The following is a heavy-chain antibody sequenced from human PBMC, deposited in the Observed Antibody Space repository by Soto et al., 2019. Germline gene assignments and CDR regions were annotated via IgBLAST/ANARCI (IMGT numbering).Heavy chain of an antibody. J-gene: IGHJ6*02. CDR2: ISHGEYT. V-gene: IGHV4-30-2*03. CDR3: ARLVVVPAAGSYGMDV. Sequence: SETLSLTCAVSGGSISSGGYAWTWIRQPPGKGLEWIGYISHGEYTSYNPSLKSRITISVDTSKNQFSLKLSSVTAADTAVYYCARLVVVPAAGSYGMDVWGQGTTVTVSS. D-gene: IGHD2-2*01. CDR1: GGSISSGGYA.